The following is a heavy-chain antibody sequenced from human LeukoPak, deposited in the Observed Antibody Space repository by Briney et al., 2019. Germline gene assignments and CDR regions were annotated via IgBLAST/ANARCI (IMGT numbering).Heavy chain of an antibody. CDR1: GGTFSSYT. CDR2: IIPILGIA. CDR3: ARGITITFGGVIVPYYYGMDV. V-gene: IGHV1-69*02. J-gene: IGHJ6*02. Sequence: ASVKVSCKASGGTFSSYTISWVRQAPGQGLEWMGRIIPILGIANYAQKFQGRVTITADKSTSTAYMELSSLRSEDTAVYYCARGITITFGGVIVPYYYGMDVWGQGTTVTVSS. D-gene: IGHD3-16*02.